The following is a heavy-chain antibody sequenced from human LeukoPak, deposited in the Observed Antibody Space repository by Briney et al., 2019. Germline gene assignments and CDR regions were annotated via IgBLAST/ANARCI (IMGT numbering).Heavy chain of an antibody. Sequence: GGSLRLSCAASGFSFSASVICWVRQAPGKGLEWLGHIRSAADNSATGYTAAVTGRFTISRYDSKKTAFLQMNSLKTEDTAVYLCSSWIAGDGIEHGGQGTLVTVSS. J-gene: IGHJ1*01. CDR2: IRSAADNSAT. V-gene: IGHV3-73*01. CDR1: GFSFSASV. CDR3: SSWIAGDGIEH. D-gene: IGHD5-24*01.